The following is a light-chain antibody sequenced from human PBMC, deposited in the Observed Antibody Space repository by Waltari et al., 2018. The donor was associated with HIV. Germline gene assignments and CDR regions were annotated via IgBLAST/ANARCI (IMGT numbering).Light chain of an antibody. Sequence: QSALTPPASASGSPGQSITIYCPGTSSDVGDYNYVSWFQQPPGKVPRLLIYEVSSRPSVVSYRFSGTTSGNTASLTISGLHADDDADYYCASYTSTSARVFGGGTKVTVL. V-gene: IGLV2-14*01. CDR3: ASYTSTSARV. CDR1: SSDVGDYNY. CDR2: EVS. J-gene: IGLJ3*02.